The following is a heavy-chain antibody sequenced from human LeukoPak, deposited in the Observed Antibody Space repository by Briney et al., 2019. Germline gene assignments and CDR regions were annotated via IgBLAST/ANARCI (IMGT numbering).Heavy chain of an antibody. CDR2: ISSSSSYI. Sequence: KPGGSLRLSCAASGFTFSSYSMNWVRQAPGKGLEWVSSISSSSSYIYYADSVKGRFTISRDNAKNSLYLQMNSLRAEDTAVYYCASGPGRALQHYYYYGMDVWGQGTTVTVSS. J-gene: IGHJ6*02. CDR3: ASGPGRALQHYYYYGMDV. V-gene: IGHV3-21*01. CDR1: GFTFSSYS. D-gene: IGHD1-1*01.